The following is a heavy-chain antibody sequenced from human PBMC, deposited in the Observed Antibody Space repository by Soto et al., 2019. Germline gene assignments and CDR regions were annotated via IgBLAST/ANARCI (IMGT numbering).Heavy chain of an antibody. Sequence: QVQLQQWGAGLLKPSETLSLTCAVDSGSFSTYYCSWTRQPPGKGLEWIGEIHPSGDTDYNPSLSNRVTISLDPAKNQFSLKLTSVTAADTAVYFCSRGRDPHQGGRTWGQGTLVTVSS. J-gene: IGHJ5*02. D-gene: IGHD3-16*01. CDR1: SGSFSTYY. CDR2: IHPSGDT. CDR3: SRGRDPHQGGRT. V-gene: IGHV4-34*02.